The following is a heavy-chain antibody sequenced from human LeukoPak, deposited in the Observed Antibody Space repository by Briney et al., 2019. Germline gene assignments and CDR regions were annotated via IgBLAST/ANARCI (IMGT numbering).Heavy chain of an antibody. CDR1: GGSFGSYY. CDR2: IYYSGST. V-gene: IGHV4-39*01. Sequence: SETLSLTCAVYGGSFGSYYWGWIRQPPGKGLEWIGSIYYSGSTYYNPSLKSRVTISVDTSKNQFSLKLSSVTAADTAVYYCARHRRPRMIVVVITTSTPYFDYWGQGTLVTVSS. CDR3: ARHRRPRMIVVVITTSTPYFDY. D-gene: IGHD3-22*01. J-gene: IGHJ4*02.